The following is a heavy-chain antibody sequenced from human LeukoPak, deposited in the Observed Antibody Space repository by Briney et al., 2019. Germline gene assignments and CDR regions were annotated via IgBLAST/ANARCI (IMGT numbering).Heavy chain of an antibody. J-gene: IGHJ4*02. Sequence: QSGGSLRLSCAASGFTFDDYAMHWVRQAPGKGLEWVSGISWNSGSIGYADSVKGRFTISRDNAKNSLYLQMNSLRAEDTAMYYCVKEPIRRGHSIERYFEYWGQGTRVTVSS. CDR2: ISWNSGSI. V-gene: IGHV3-9*01. D-gene: IGHD2/OR15-2a*01. CDR3: VKEPIRRGHSIERYFEY. CDR1: GFTFDDYA.